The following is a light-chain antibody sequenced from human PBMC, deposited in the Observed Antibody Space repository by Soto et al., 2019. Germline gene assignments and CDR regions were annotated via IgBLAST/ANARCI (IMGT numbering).Light chain of an antibody. J-gene: IGLJ2*01. CDR2: GNI. CDR3: QSYDSSLSEVV. V-gene: IGLV1-40*01. Sequence: QLVLTQPPSVSGAPGQRVTISCTGSRSNIGADYDVHWYQHLPGAAPKLLIYGNINRPSGVPDRFSVSKSGTSASLAITGLQAEDEADYYCQSYDSSLSEVVFGGGTKLTVL. CDR1: RSNIGADYD.